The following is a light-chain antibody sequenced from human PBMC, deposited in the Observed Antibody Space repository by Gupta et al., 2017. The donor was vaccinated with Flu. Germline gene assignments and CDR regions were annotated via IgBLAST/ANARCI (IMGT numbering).Light chain of an antibody. J-gene: IGKJ2*01. CDR1: QSLSYNY. CDR2: GAS. V-gene: IGKV3-20*01. Sequence: GTLSLSPGESVTLACRASQSLSYNYLAWYQEKPGQPPRLLIYGASNRATGIPDRFSGSGSGTDFTLTINRLDPEDFGVYYCQQFGSSPYTFGQGSKLEIK. CDR3: QQFGSSPYT.